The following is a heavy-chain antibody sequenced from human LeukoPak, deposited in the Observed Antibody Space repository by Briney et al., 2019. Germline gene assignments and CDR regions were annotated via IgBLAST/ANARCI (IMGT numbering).Heavy chain of an antibody. CDR3: ARGGAAFAESVY. J-gene: IGHJ4*02. CDR2: IDGDGSTE. CDR1: GFTLSSYW. V-gene: IGHV3-7*01. D-gene: IGHD3-3*01. Sequence: GGSPRLSCVASGFTLSSYWMSWVRQAPGKGLEWVANIDGDGSTEAYVDALKGRFTISRDNAKNSLYLQMNTLRVEDTAVYYCARGGAAFAESVYWGQGTLVTVSS.